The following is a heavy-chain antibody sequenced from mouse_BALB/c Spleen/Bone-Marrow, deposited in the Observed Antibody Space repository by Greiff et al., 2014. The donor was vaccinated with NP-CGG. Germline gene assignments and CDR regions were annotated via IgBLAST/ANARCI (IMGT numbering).Heavy chain of an antibody. CDR1: GYTFTNYY. CDR2: INPTNGGT. V-gene: IGHV1S81*02. J-gene: IGHJ3*01. CDR3: TTLRRFAC. Sequence: QVHVKQSGAELVKPGTSVKLSCKASGYTFTNYYIYWVKQRPGQGLEWIGEINPTNGGTNFNEKFKTKATLTVDKSSSTAYMQLSSLTSEDSAVYSCTTLRRFACWGQGTLVTVSA.